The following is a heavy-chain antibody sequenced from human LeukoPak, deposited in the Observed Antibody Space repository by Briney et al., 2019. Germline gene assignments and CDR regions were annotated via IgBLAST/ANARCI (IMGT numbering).Heavy chain of an antibody. V-gene: IGHV1-18*01. CDR3: ARVDDSSGYYYVDY. CDR1: GYTFNRNA. Sequence: ASVKVSCKASGYTFNRNAINWVRQAPGQGLEWMGWISAYNGNTNYAQKLQGRVTMTTDTSTSTAYMELRSLRSDDTAVYYCARVDDSSGYYYVDYWGQGTLVTVSS. D-gene: IGHD3-22*01. CDR2: ISAYNGNT. J-gene: IGHJ4*02.